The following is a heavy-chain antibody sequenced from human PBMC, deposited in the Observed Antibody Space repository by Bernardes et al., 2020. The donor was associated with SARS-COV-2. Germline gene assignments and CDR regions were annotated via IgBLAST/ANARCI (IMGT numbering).Heavy chain of an antibody. CDR2: IYWDDDK. V-gene: IGHV2-5*02. CDR1: GFSLGTSGVG. Sequence: SGPTLVKPTQTLTLTCTFSGFSLGTSGVGVGWIRQPPGKALEWLALIYWDDDKRYSPSLKSRLTITKDTSKNQVVLTMTNMDPGDTATYYCAHYKNGRDNSRNWFDPWGQGTLVTVSS. D-gene: IGHD1-20*01. J-gene: IGHJ5*02. CDR3: AHYKNGRDNSRNWFDP.